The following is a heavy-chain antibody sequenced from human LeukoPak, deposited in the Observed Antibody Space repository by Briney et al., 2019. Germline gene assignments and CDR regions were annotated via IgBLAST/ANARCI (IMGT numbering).Heavy chain of an antibody. CDR3: ASSAYDILTGYCTFFDY. CDR1: GGSISSYY. V-gene: IGHV4-59*01. J-gene: IGHJ4*02. Sequence: SETLSLTCTVSGGSISSYYWSWIRQPPGKGLEWIGYIYYSGSTNYNPSLKSRVTISVDTSKNQFSLKLSSVTAADTAVYYCASSAYDILTGYCTFFDYWGQGTLVTVSS. CDR2: IYYSGST. D-gene: IGHD3-9*01.